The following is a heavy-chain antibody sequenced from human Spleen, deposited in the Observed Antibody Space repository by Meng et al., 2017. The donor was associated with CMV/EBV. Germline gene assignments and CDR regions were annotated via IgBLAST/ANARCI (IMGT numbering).Heavy chain of an antibody. D-gene: IGHD6-19*01. CDR2: INHSGST. V-gene: IGHV4-34*01. Sequence: VQLQLGGAGLCSPSEILSLTCADYGGSFSGYYWSWIRQPPGKGLEWIGEINHSGSTNYNPSLKSRVTISVDTSKNQFSLKLSSVTAADTAVYYCARGGYYYSSGWYSDYWGQGTLVTVSS. CDR1: GGSFSGYY. CDR3: ARGGYYYSSGWYSDY. J-gene: IGHJ4*02.